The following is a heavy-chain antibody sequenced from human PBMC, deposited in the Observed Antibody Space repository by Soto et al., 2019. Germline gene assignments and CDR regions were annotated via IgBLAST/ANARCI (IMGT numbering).Heavy chain of an antibody. V-gene: IGHV3-23*01. J-gene: IGHJ4*02. Sequence: EVQLLESGGGLVQPGGSLRLSCAASGFTFSSYAMSWVRQAPGNGLEWVSAISGSGGSTYYADSVKGRFTISRDNSKNTLYLQMNSLRAEDTAVYYCAKEPIQLWPSSPYSPFAYWGQGTLVTVSS. CDR1: GFTFSSYA. D-gene: IGHD5-18*01. CDR2: ISGSGGST. CDR3: AKEPIQLWPSSPYSPFAY.